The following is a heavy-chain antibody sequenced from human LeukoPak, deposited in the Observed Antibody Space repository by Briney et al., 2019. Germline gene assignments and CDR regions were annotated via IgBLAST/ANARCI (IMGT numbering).Heavy chain of an antibody. CDR1: RFTFSSYA. CDR3: TKGKIMAGIAADGYDP. J-gene: IGHJ5*02. CDR2: ISGSGGST. D-gene: IGHD6-13*01. Sequence: GGSLRLSCAASRFTFSSYAMSWVRQAPGKGLEWVSSISGSGGSTYYADFVKGRFTISRDNSKNTLYLQMDSLRAEDTALYYCTKGKIMAGIAADGYDPWGQGTLVTVSS. V-gene: IGHV3-23*01.